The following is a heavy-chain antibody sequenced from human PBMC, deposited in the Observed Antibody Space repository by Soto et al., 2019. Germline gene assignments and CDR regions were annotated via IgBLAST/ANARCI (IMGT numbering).Heavy chain of an antibody. CDR1: GFTFSSYA. D-gene: IGHD3-10*01. Sequence: QVQLVESGGGVVQPGRSLRLSCAASGFTFSSYAMHWVRQAPGKGLEWVAVISYDGSNKYYADSVKGRFTISRDNAKNTLSLQMNSLSAEDTAVYYCARGGFGELFQHGGGHNWFDPWGQGTLVTVSS. CDR3: ARGGFGELFQHGGGHNWFDP. V-gene: IGHV3-30-3*01. J-gene: IGHJ5*02. CDR2: ISYDGSNK.